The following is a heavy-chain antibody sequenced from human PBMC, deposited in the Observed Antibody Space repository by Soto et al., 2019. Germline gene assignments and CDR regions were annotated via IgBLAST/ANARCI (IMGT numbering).Heavy chain of an antibody. J-gene: IGHJ4*02. D-gene: IGHD4-4*01. V-gene: IGHV3-30*18. CDR1: GFTFSSYG. CDR3: AKDESPVKVLNTLLDY. CDR2: ISYDGSNK. Sequence: QVQLVESGGGVVQPGRSLRLSCAASGFTFSSYGMHWVRQAPGKGLEWVAVISYDGSNKYYADSVKGRFTISRDNSKNTLYLQMNSLRAEDTAVYYCAKDESPVKVLNTLLDYLGQGTLVTVSS.